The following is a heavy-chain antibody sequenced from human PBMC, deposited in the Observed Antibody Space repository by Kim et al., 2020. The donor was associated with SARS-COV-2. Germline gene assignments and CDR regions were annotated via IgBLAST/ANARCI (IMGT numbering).Heavy chain of an antibody. V-gene: IGHV4-34*01. Sequence: SETLSLTCAVYGGSFSGYYWSWIRQPPGKGLEWIGEINHSGSTNYNPSLKSRVTISVDTSKNQFSLKLSSVTAADTAVYYCASPHDYGSGSYDYWGQGT. J-gene: IGHJ4*02. D-gene: IGHD3-10*01. CDR3: ASPHDYGSGSYDY. CDR1: GGSFSGYY. CDR2: INHSGST.